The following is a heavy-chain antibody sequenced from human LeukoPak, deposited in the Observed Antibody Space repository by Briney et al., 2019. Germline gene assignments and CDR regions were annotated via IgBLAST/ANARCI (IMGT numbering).Heavy chain of an antibody. D-gene: IGHD6-19*01. Sequence: GGSLRLSCAASGFTFSDYYMSWIRQAPGKGLEWVSYISSSGSTIYYADSVKGRFTISRDNVKNSLYLQMNSLRAEDTAVYYCARRPSLWLVDYWGQGTLVTVSS. V-gene: IGHV3-11*04. CDR3: ARRPSLWLVDY. CDR2: ISSSGSTI. CDR1: GFTFSDYY. J-gene: IGHJ4*02.